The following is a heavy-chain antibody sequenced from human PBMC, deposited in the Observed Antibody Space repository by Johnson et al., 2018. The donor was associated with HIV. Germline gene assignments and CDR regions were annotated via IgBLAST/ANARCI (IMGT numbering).Heavy chain of an antibody. Sequence: QVQLVESGGGVVQPGRSLRLSCAASGFTFSSYGMHWVRQAPGKGLEWVAVIWYDGSKIYHADSAKGRFTISRDNSKTTLYLQMNSLRVEDTDMYYCARDVRWLPDAFDIWGQGTMVTVSS. CDR1: GFTFSSYG. D-gene: IGHD5-24*01. CDR2: IWYDGSKI. V-gene: IGHV3-30*19. J-gene: IGHJ3*02. CDR3: ARDVRWLPDAFDI.